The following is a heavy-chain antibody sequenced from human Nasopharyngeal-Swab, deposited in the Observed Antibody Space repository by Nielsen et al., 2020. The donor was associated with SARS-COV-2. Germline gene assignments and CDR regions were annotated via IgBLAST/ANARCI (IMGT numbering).Heavy chain of an antibody. CDR1: SGSISPYF. CDR2: ISHSGST. CDR3: AGIDGWGAMDV. V-gene: IGHV4-59*13. J-gene: IGHJ6*02. Sequence: SATLPLTCTVSSGSISPYFGNWIRQPPGMGPEWHGYISHSGSTNYTPPLKSRVTISIDTSKKQLSLKLRSVTDADTAVYYCAGIDGWGAMDVWGQGTTVTVSS. D-gene: IGHD3-10*01.